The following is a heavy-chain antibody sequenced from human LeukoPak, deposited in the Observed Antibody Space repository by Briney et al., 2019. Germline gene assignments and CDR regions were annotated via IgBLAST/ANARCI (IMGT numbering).Heavy chain of an antibody. Sequence: ASVKASCKASGGTFSSYAISWVRQAPGQGLEWMGGIIPIFGTANYAQKFQGRVTITTDESTSTAYIELSSLRSDDTAVYYCARGSRYPYLCWFDPLGQGTLVTVSS. D-gene: IGHD1-1*01. J-gene: IGHJ5*02. V-gene: IGHV1-69*05. CDR2: IIPIFGTA. CDR3: ARGSRYPYLCWFDP. CDR1: GGTFSSYA.